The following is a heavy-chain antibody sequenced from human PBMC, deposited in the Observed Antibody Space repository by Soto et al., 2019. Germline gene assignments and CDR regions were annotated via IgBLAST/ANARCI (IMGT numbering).Heavy chain of an antibody. Sequence: GGSLRLSCAASGFTFSIHEMNWVRQAPGKGLEWVSYISSIGVATYYADSVKGRFTISRDNAKNSLYLQMNSLRAEDTAVYYCAREGRVGGIDYWGQGTPVTVS. J-gene: IGHJ4*02. CDR3: AREGRVGGIDY. D-gene: IGHD6-19*01. CDR2: ISSIGVAT. CDR1: GFTFSIHE. V-gene: IGHV3-48*03.